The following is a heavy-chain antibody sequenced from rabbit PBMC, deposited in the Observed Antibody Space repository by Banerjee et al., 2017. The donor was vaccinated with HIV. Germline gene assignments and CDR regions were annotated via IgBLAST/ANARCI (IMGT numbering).Heavy chain of an antibody. CDR2: IDAVSSDST. Sequence: LVQPEGSLALTCKASGFTITSNYYMCWVRQAPGKGLEWIGCIDAVSSDSTYYATWVNGRFTISKTSSTTVTLQMTSLTAADTATYFCARDLGGSWHLWGQGTLVTVS. CDR1: GFTITSNYY. D-gene: IGHD8-1*01. V-gene: IGHV1S40*01. J-gene: IGHJ3*01. CDR3: ARDLGGSWHL.